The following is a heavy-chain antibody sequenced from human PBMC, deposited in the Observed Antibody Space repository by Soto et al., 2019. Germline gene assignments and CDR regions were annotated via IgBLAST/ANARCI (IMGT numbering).Heavy chain of an antibody. J-gene: IGHJ6*02. V-gene: IGHV5-51*01. CDR3: ARNSYGRGFYYYYGMDV. D-gene: IGHD5-18*01. Sequence: GESLKISGNGSGYIFTSYWIGWGRQMPGKGLEWMGIIYPGDSDTRYSPSFQGQVTISADKSISTAYLQWSSLKASDTAMYYRARNSYGRGFYYYYGMDVWGQGTTVTVSS. CDR2: IYPGDSDT. CDR1: GYIFTSYW.